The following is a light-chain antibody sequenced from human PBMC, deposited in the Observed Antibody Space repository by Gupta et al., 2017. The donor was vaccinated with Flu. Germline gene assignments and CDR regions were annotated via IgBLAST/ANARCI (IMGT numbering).Light chain of an antibody. CDR2: GNS. CDR1: SSNIGSNP. CDR3: AAWDDSLNGHYV. J-gene: IGLJ1*01. Sequence: QSVLAQPPSASETPGQRVTISCSGSSSNIGSNPVNWYQQVPGTAPKCLIYGNSQRPSGVPDRFSGSKSGTSASLAISGLQSEDEADYYCAAWDDSLNGHYVFGTGTKVTVL. V-gene: IGLV1-44*01.